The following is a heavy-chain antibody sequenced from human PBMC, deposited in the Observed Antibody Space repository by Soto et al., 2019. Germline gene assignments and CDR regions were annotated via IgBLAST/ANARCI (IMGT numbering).Heavy chain of an antibody. V-gene: IGHV3-21*01. J-gene: IGHJ5*02. CDR3: ARGTGTLGPSTNRWFDP. Sequence: EVQLVESGGGLVRPGGSLRLSCAASGFTFSSYSMNWVRQAPGKGLEWVSSISSSSSYIYYADSVKGRFTISRDNAKNSLYLQMNSLRAEDTAVYYCARGTGTLGPSTNRWFDPWGQGTLVTVSS. CDR2: ISSSSSYI. CDR1: GFTFSSYS. D-gene: IGHD1-1*01.